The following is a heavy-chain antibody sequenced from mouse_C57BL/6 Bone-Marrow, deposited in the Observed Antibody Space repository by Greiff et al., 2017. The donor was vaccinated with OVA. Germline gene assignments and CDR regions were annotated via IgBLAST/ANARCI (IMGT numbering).Heavy chain of an antibody. Sequence: QVQLQQPGTELVKPGASVKLSCKASGYTFTSYWMHWVKQRPGQGLEWIGNINPSNGGTNYNEKFKSKATLTVDKTSSTAYMQLSSLTSEDSAVYYYARISFTHYFDYWGQGTTLTVSS. CDR3: ARISFTHYFDY. D-gene: IGHD6-2*01. CDR2: INPSNGGT. CDR1: GYTFTSYW. V-gene: IGHV1-53*01. J-gene: IGHJ2*01.